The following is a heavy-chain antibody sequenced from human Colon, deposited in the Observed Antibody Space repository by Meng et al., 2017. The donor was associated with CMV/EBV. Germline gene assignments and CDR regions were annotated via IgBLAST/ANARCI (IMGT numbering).Heavy chain of an antibody. D-gene: IGHD3-3*01. CDR3: ARDPLRFLEWFPDYFDY. J-gene: IGHJ4*02. CDR1: GGSISSSSYY. Sequence: GSLRLSCTVSGGSISSSSYYWGWIRQPPGKGLEWIGNIYYSGSTYYNPSLKSRVTISVDTSRNQFSLKLSSVTAADTAVYYCARDPLRFLEWFPDYFDYWGQGTLVTVSS. CDR2: IYYSGST. V-gene: IGHV4-39*07.